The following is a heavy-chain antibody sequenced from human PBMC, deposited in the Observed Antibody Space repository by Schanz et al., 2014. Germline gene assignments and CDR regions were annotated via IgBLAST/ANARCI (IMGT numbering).Heavy chain of an antibody. V-gene: IGHV4-38-2*02. CDR1: GDSISGYY. D-gene: IGHD6-19*01. CDR2: IYYSGST. CDR3: ARLWGGWRSPDY. J-gene: IGHJ4*02. Sequence: QVQLQESGPGLVKPSETLSLTCTVSGDSISGYYWGWIRQPPGKGLEWIGSIYYSGSTYYNASLKSRVTIPVNPSKTQSPRKLTSVPAADSAVYYCARLWGGWRSPDYWGQGTLVTVSS.